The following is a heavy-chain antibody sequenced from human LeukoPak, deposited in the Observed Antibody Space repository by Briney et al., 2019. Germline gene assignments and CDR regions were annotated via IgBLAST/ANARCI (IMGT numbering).Heavy chain of an antibody. D-gene: IGHD4-23*01. CDR1: GFTFSTYA. CDR2: ISGSGGST. J-gene: IGHJ4*02. CDR3: AKDGDGGNLPPYFDY. Sequence: GGSLRLSCAASGFTFSTYAMSWVRQAPGKGLEWVSTISGSGGSTYFAASVMGRFTISRDSSKNTLLLQMNSLRAEDTAVYYCAKDGDGGNLPPYFDYWGQGTLVTVSS. V-gene: IGHV3-23*01.